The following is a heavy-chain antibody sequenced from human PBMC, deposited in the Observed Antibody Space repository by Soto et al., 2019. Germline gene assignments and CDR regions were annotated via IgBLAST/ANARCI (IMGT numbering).Heavy chain of an antibody. D-gene: IGHD6-19*01. V-gene: IGHV3-33*01. CDR1: GFTFSSYG. CDR3: ARGDAVDYSSGMDV. Sequence: QVQLVESGGGVVQPGRSLRLSCAASGFTFSSYGMHWVRQAPGKGLEWVAVIWYDGSNKYYADSVKGRFTISRDNSKNTLYLKVNSLRAEDTAVYYCARGDAVDYSSGMDVWGQGTTVTVSS. CDR2: IWYDGSNK. J-gene: IGHJ6*02.